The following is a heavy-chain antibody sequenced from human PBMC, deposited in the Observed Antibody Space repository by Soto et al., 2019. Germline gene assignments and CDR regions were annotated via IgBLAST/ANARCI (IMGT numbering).Heavy chain of an antibody. J-gene: IGHJ2*01. D-gene: IGHD2-8*01. V-gene: IGHV4-34*01. CDR3: ARSDIVLMVYADYWYFDL. CDR1: GGSFSGYY. Sequence: ASETLSLTCAVYGGSFSGYYWSWIRQPPGKGLEWIGEINHSGSTNYNPSLKSRVTISVDTSKNQFSLKLSSVTAADTAVYYCARSDIVLMVYADYWYFDLWGRGTLVTVS. CDR2: INHSGST.